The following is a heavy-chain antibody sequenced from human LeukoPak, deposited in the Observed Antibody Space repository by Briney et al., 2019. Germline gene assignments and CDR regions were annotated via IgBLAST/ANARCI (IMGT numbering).Heavy chain of an antibody. D-gene: IGHD2/OR15-2a*01. Sequence: ASVKVSCKVSGYTLTELSMHWVRQAPGKGLEWMGGFDPEDGKPIYAQKFQGRVTMTEDTSTDTTYMELSSLRSEDTAVYYCTGGTFYRLLDYWGQGTLVTVSS. J-gene: IGHJ4*02. CDR2: FDPEDGKP. V-gene: IGHV1-24*01. CDR3: TGGTFYRLLDY. CDR1: GYTLTELS.